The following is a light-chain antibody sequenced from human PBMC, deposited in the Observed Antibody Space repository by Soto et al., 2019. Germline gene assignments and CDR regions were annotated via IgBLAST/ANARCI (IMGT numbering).Light chain of an antibody. J-gene: IGLJ2*01. CDR3: QSYDSSLSSQVV. Sequence: QSVLTQPPSVSGAPGQRVTISCTGNSSNIGAGYDVHWYQQVPGTAPKLLIYGNTNRPSGVPDRFSGSKSGTSASLAITGLQDEDEADYHCQSYDSSLSSQVVFGGGTQLTVL. CDR2: GNT. CDR1: SSNIGAGYD. V-gene: IGLV1-40*01.